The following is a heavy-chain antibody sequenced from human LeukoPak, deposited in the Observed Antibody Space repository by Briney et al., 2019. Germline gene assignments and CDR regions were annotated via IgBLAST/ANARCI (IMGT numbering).Heavy chain of an antibody. CDR2: IYYSGST. J-gene: IGHJ2*01. Sequence: SETLSLTCTVSGGSISSYYCSWIRQPPRKGLEWIGYIYYSGSTNYNPSLKSRVTISVDTSKNQFSLKLSSVTAADTAVYYCARHYRYCSGGSCYYWHFDLWGRGTLVTVSS. V-gene: IGHV4-59*08. D-gene: IGHD2-15*01. CDR1: GGSISSYY. CDR3: ARHYRYCSGGSCYYWHFDL.